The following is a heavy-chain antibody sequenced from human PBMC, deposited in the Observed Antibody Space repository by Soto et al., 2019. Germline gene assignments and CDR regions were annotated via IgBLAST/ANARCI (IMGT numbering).Heavy chain of an antibody. CDR2: IYYSGST. J-gene: IGHJ6*02. CDR3: ARHNGPLYVGYYYDMDV. V-gene: IGHV4-39*01. Sequence: PSETLSLTCTVSGDSVSSSRHYWGWIRQSPGKGLEWIGNIYYSGSTNYNPSLKSRVTISVDTSKNQFSLKLSSVTAADTAVYYCARHNGPLYVGYYYDMDVWGQGTTVTVSS. D-gene: IGHD3-16*01. CDR1: GDSVSSSRHY.